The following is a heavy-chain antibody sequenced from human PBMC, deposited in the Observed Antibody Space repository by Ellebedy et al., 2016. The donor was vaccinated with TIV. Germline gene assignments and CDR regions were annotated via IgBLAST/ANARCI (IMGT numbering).Heavy chain of an antibody. D-gene: IGHD5-18*01. J-gene: IGHJ4*02. CDR1: GYTFTSYY. CDR3: ARDVMGDTAMISSGLSDY. CDR2: IIPILGIA. Sequence: SVKVSCXASGYTFTSYYMHWVRQAPGQGLEWMGRIIPILGIANYAQKFQGRVTITADKSTSTAYMELSSLRSEDTAVYYCARDVMGDTAMISSGLSDYWGQGTLVTVSS. V-gene: IGHV1-69*04.